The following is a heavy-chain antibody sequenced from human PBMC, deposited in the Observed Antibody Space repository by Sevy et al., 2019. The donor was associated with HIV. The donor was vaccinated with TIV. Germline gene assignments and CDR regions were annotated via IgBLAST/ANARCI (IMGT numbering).Heavy chain of an antibody. CDR3: AKVLDDFWSGYGWFDP. J-gene: IGHJ5*02. CDR1: GFTFSSYA. V-gene: IGHV3-23*01. CDR2: ISGSGGST. Sequence: GGSLRLSCAASGFTFSSYAMSWVRQAPGKGLEWVSAISGSGGSTYYADSVKGRFTISRDNSKNTPYLQMNSLRAEDTAVYYCAKVLDDFWSGYGWFDPWGQGTLVTVSS. D-gene: IGHD3-3*01.